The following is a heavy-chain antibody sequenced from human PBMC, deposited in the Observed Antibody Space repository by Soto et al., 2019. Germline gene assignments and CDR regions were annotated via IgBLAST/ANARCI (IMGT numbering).Heavy chain of an antibody. V-gene: IGHV1-18*01. CDR2: ISGYNGDT. J-gene: IGHJ6*02. CDR3: AKNGQPPYYYYGMDV. Sequence: ASLKVSCNASGYTSSKYVISWVRQAPGQGLEWMGWISGYNGDTKYAQKVQGRVTMTIDTSTYTAYMELRGLTSDDTAIYYCAKNGQPPYYYYGMDVWG. D-gene: IGHD2-8*01. CDR1: GYTSSKYV.